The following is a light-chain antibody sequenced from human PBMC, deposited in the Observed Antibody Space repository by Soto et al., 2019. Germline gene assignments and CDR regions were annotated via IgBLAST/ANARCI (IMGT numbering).Light chain of an antibody. V-gene: IGKV3-20*01. CDR3: QQYGSSPWGFT. Sequence: EIVLTQSPGTLSLSPGERATLSCRASQSVSSSYLAWYQQKPGQAPRPLIYGASSRATGIPDRFSGSGSGTDFTLTISRLEPDDFAVYYCQQYGSSPWGFTFGPGTKVDIK. CDR1: QSVSSSY. J-gene: IGKJ3*01. CDR2: GAS.